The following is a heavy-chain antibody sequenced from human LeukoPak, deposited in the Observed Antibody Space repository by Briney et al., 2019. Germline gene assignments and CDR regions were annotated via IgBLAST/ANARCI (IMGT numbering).Heavy chain of an antibody. Sequence: ASVKLSCKASVYTFTGYDMHWVRQAPGQGLEWMGWINPNSGGTNYAQKFQGRVTMTRDTSISTAYMELSRLRSDDTAVYYCARLGLRATVTTWGQGTLVTVSS. CDR3: ARLGLRATVTT. J-gene: IGHJ4*02. CDR2: INPNSGGT. CDR1: VYTFTGYD. D-gene: IGHD4-17*01. V-gene: IGHV1-2*02.